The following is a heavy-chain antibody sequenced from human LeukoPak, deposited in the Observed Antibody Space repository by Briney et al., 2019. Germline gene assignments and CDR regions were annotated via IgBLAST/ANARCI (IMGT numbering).Heavy chain of an antibody. Sequence: GGSLRLSCAASGFTFSSYAMSWVRQAPGKGLEWVSAISGSRGSTYYADSVKGRFTISRDNSKNTLYLQMNSLRAEDTAVYYCARVHYYDSSGYYKWGQGTLVTVSS. CDR1: GFTFSSYA. CDR3: ARVHYYDSSGYYK. CDR2: ISGSRGST. J-gene: IGHJ4*02. D-gene: IGHD3-22*01. V-gene: IGHV3-23*01.